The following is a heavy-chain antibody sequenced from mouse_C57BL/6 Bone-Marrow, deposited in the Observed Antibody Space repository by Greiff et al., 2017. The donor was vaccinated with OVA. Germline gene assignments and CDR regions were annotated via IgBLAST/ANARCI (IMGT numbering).Heavy chain of an antibody. CDR1: GFNIKDDY. CDR3: TTTYFDY. J-gene: IGHJ2*01. CDR2: IDPENGDT. V-gene: IGHV14-4*01. Sequence: EVQLQQSGAELVRPGASVKLSCTASGFNIKDDYMHWVKQRPEQGLEWIGWIDPENGDTEYASKFQGKATITADPSSNTAYLQLSSLTSEYTAVYYCTTTYFDYWGQGTTLTVSS.